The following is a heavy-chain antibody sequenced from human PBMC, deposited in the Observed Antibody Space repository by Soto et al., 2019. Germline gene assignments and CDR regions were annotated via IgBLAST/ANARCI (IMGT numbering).Heavy chain of an antibody. CDR1: GVTFSSYA. V-gene: IGHV3-23*01. CDR2: ISGSGGST. D-gene: IGHD1-20*01. Sequence: GVRRLSCAASGVTFSSYAMSWVRQAPGKGLEWVSAISGSGGSTYYADSVKGRFTISRDNSKNTLYLQMNSLRAEDKAVYYCAKAALNYNWPPAASDYSGPGPLLTV. CDR3: AKAALNYNWPPAASDY. J-gene: IGHJ4*02.